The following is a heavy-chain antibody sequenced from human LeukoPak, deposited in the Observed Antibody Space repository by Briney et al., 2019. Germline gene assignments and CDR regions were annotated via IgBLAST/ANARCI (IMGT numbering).Heavy chain of an antibody. CDR1: GGSISSGSYY. J-gene: IGHJ4*02. CDR3: AREDIVVVPAAILG. D-gene: IGHD2-2*02. CDR2: IYTSGST. Sequence: SETLSLTCTVSGGSISSGSYYWSWIRQPAGKGLEWIGRIYTSGSTNYNPSLKSRVTISVDTSKNQFSLKLSSVTAADTAVYYCAREDIVVVPAAILGWGQGTLVTVSS. V-gene: IGHV4-61*02.